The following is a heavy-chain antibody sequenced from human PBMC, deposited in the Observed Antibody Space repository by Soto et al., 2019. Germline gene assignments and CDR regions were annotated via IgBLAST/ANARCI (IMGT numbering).Heavy chain of an antibody. V-gene: IGHV4-39*01. Sequence: PSETLSLTCTVSGGSISSSSYYWGWIRQPPGKGLEWIGSIYYSGSTYYNPSLKSRVTISVDTSKNQFSLKLSSVTAADTAVYYCARGGCSPARYYYYYYYMDVWGKGTTVTVSS. J-gene: IGHJ6*03. D-gene: IGHD2-15*01. CDR3: ARGGCSPARYYYYYYYMDV. CDR2: IYYSGST. CDR1: GGSISSSSYY.